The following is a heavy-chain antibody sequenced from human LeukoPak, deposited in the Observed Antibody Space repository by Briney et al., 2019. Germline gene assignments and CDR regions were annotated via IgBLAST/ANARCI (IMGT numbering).Heavy chain of an antibody. CDR2: INHSGST. CDR3: ARGPTPPYRIAVAGTGDAFYI. V-gene: IGHV4-34*01. Sequence: SETLSLTCAVSGGSFSGYYWSWIRQPPGKGLEGSGEINHSGSTNYNPSLKSRVTISVDTSKNQFSLKLSSVTAADTAVYYCARGPTPPYRIAVAGTGDAFYIWGPGTMVTVSS. CDR1: GGSFSGYY. J-gene: IGHJ3*02. D-gene: IGHD6-19*01.